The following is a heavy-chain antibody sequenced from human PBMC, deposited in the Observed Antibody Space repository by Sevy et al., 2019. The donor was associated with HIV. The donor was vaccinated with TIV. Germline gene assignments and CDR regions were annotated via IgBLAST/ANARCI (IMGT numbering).Heavy chain of an antibody. CDR3: PKNQGRIPNYFDS. J-gene: IGHJ4*02. V-gene: IGHV3-23*01. CDR1: GFTFSSYA. Sequence: GGSLRLSCAASGFTFSSYAISWVRQAPGKGLEWVSGISASGGATFYTDSVKGRFTISRDNSNNTLYLHMNSLRVEDTAVYYCPKNQGRIPNYFDSWGQGTLVTVS. CDR2: ISASGGAT. D-gene: IGHD2-15*01.